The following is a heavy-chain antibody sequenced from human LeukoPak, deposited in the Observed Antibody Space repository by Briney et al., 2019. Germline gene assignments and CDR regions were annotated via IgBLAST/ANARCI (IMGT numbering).Heavy chain of an antibody. CDR2: IPYDGSNK. CDR1: GFTFSSYG. V-gene: IGHV3-30*18. Sequence: PGGSLRLSCAASGFTFSSYGMHWVRQAPGKGLEWVAVIPYDGSNKYYADSVKGRFTISRDNSKNTLYLQMNSLRAEDTAVYYCAKPRGSGYSGFDYWGQGTLVTVSS. D-gene: IGHD3-22*01. J-gene: IGHJ4*02. CDR3: AKPRGSGYSGFDY.